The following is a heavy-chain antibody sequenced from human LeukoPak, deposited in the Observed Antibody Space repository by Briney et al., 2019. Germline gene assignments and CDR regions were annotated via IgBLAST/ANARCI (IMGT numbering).Heavy chain of an antibody. Sequence: ASVKVSCKASGYTFTGYYMHWVRQAPGQGLEWMGWINPNSGGTNYAQKFQGRVTMTRDTSISTAYMELSRLRSDDTAVYYCAKDRETTASGTFDHWGQGTLVTVSS. CDR1: GYTFTGYY. J-gene: IGHJ4*02. V-gene: IGHV1-2*02. CDR3: AKDRETTASGTFDH. D-gene: IGHD6-13*01. CDR2: INPNSGGT.